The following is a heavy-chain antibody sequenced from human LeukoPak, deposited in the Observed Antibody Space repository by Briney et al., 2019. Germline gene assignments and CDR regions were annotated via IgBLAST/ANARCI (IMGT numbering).Heavy chain of an antibody. CDR2: ISANNGNT. CDR1: GYSFSSYA. J-gene: IGHJ4*02. Sequence: ASVKVSCKASGYSFSSYAISWGRQAPGQGLEWMGWISANNGNTNYAQKLQGRVTMTTDTSTSTAYMELRSLRSDDTAVYYCASVYFDVWGQGTLVTVSS. CDR3: ASVYFDV. V-gene: IGHV1-18*01.